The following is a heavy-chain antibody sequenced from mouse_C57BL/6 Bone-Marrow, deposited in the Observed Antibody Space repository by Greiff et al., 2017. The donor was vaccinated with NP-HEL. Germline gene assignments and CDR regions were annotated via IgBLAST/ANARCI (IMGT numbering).Heavy chain of an antibody. J-gene: IGHJ3*01. Sequence: QVQLQQPGAELVKPGASVKLSCKASGYTFTSYWMHLVKQRPGQGLEWIGMIHPNSGSTNYNEKFKSKATLTVDKSSSTAYMQLSRLTSEDSAVYYCARGGVYDGYPTWLAYWGQGTLVTVSA. CDR2: IHPNSGST. V-gene: IGHV1-64*01. D-gene: IGHD2-3*01. CDR1: GYTFTSYW. CDR3: ARGGVYDGYPTWLAY.